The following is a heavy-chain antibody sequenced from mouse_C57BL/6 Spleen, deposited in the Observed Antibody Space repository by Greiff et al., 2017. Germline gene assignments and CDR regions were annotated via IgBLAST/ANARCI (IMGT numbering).Heavy chain of an antibody. CDR3: ARETGTGDYYAMDD. CDR1: GYTFTDYY. D-gene: IGHD4-1*01. Sequence: EVQLQQSGPELVKPGASVKISCKASGYTFTDYYMNWVKQSHGKSLEWIGDINPNNGGTSYNQKFKGKATLTVDKSSSTAYMELRSLTSEDSAVYYCARETGTGDYYAMDDWGQGTSVTVSS. CDR2: INPNNGGT. V-gene: IGHV1-26*01. J-gene: IGHJ4*01.